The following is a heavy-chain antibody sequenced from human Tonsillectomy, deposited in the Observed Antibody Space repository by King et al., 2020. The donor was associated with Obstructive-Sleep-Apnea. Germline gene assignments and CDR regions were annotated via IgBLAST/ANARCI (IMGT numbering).Heavy chain of an antibody. D-gene: IGHD1-20*01. CDR1: GASISSTSFY. V-gene: IGHV4-39*07. CDR3: ARIRSNWYYFDY. J-gene: IGHJ4*02. CDR2: IYYTGTT. Sequence: QLQESGPGLVRPSETLSLTCNVSGASISSTSFYWGWVRQPSGNGLEWIGSIYYTGTTYYNPSLKSLVTISVDTSKNQFSLNLTSVTAADTAVYYCARIRSNWYYFDYWGQGTLVTVS.